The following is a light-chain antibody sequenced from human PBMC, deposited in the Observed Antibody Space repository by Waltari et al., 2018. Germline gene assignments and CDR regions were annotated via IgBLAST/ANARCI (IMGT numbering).Light chain of an antibody. V-gene: IGKV2D-29*01. J-gene: IGKJ4*01. CDR3: GQSLQVPS. CDR2: EVS. CDR1: LGSLHTDGETS. Sequence: NVVTQTPLSLSVTPGQAASISCKSSLGSLHTDGETSSSWYLQRADQPPRLLIYEVSKRLSGVPERFSGGGSETEFSLTISRVEAEDVGFYYCGQSLQVPSFGGGTRLE.